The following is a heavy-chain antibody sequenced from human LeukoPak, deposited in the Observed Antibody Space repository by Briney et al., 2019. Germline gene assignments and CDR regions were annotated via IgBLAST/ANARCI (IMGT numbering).Heavy chain of an antibody. J-gene: IGHJ4*01. V-gene: IGHV3-23*01. CDR1: GFTFSDYG. Sequence: GGSLRLSCAGSGFTFSDYGMNWVRQAPGKGLEWVSTIAGSGGNTNYADSVKGRFTISRDNSKNTLSLTMNSLRADDTAVYYCAKAPYGDYVGVLVDYWGQGTLVTVSS. CDR3: AKAPYGDYVGVLVDY. CDR2: IAGSGGNT. D-gene: IGHD4-17*01.